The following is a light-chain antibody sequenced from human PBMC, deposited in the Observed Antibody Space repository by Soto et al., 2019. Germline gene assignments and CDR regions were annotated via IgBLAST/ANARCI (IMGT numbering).Light chain of an antibody. CDR1: QSISNDY. CDR2: AAS. CDR3: QQYGSSPIT. J-gene: IGKJ5*01. V-gene: IGKV3-20*01. Sequence: DILLTQSPGTLSLSPGERGTLSCRASQSISNDYLAWYQQKPGQAPRLLIFAASSRAAGIPDRFSGSGSVTDFTLTISSLEPEDFGLYYCQQYGSSPITFGQGTRLEI.